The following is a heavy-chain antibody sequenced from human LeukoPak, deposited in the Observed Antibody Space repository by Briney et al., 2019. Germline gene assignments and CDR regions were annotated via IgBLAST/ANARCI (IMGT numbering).Heavy chain of an antibody. CDR3: ARGSRGSGGSGYRY. CDR1: VGSSSGYY. D-gene: IGHD2-15*01. CDR2: IKHSVRA. J-gene: IGHJ1*01. V-gene: IGHV4-34*04. Sequence: ETLSLTCVLYVGSSSGYYWSCIRPPPQKGREWVGEIKHSVRANNNTCIKRRATTSVDTSKNQTSLKLSSVTAANTDVYYCARGSRGSGGSGYRYGGWGTVVMVSA.